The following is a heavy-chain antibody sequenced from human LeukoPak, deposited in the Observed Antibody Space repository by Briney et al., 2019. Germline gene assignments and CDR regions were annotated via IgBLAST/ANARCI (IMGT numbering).Heavy chain of an antibody. V-gene: IGHV3-30*03. CDR1: GFTFSSYG. J-gene: IGHJ4*02. CDR3: ARGRYYFDS. CDR2: LSSGGRVN. D-gene: IGHD1-14*01. Sequence: GGSLRLSCAASGFTFSSYGMHWVSQAPGKGLEWVAVLSSGGRVNYYADSVKGRFTISRDNAKNTLYLQMNSLRAEDTAVYYCARGRYYFDSWGQGTLVTVSS.